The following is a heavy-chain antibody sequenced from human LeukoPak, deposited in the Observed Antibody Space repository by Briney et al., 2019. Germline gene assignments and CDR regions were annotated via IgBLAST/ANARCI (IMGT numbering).Heavy chain of an antibody. CDR3: XRXGIVGSPLFKFDY. J-gene: IGHJ4*02. CDR1: GXTXXXXX. D-gene: IGHD1-26*01. CDR2: XSXXXGXK. V-gene: IGHV3-30*19. Sequence: GGSXRLSCAASGXTXXXXXXXXXXXAPXXXXXWXAIXSXXXGXKXXADSXKGRFTISRDNSKNTLYLQMNSLRAEDTAVYYCXRXGIVGSPLFKFDYWGQGTLVTVSS.